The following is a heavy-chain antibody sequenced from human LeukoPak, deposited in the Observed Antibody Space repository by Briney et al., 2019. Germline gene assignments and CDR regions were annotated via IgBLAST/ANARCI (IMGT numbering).Heavy chain of an antibody. V-gene: IGHV3-30*04. CDR1: GFTFSNYA. CDR3: ARKGIAAAATGFDY. Sequence: GRSLRLSCAASGFTFSNYAMHWVRQAPGKGLEWVAVISFDRSDKYYADSVKGRFTISRDNSKNTLYLQMNSLRSEDTAVYYCARKGIAAAATGFDYWGQGTLVTVSS. J-gene: IGHJ4*02. D-gene: IGHD6-13*01. CDR2: ISFDRSDK.